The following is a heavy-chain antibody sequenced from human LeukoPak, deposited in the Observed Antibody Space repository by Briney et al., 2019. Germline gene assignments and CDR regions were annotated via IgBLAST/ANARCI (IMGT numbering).Heavy chain of an antibody. CDR2: IYTSGST. CDR1: GDSISSGGYY. J-gene: IGHJ3*02. CDR3: ATEDYDFWSGYAFDI. D-gene: IGHD3-3*01. Sequence: SQTLSLTCTVSGDSISSGGYYWSWIRQPAGKGLEWIGRIYTSGSTNYNPSLKSRVTISVDTSKNQFSLKLSSVTAADTAVYYCATEDYDFWSGYAFDIWGQGTMVTVSS. V-gene: IGHV4-61*02.